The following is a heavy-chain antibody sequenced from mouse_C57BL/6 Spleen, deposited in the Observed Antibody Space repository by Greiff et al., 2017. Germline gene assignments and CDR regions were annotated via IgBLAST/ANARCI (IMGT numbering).Heavy chain of an antibody. D-gene: IGHD1-2*01. Sequence: VQLQQSGPELVKPGASVKLSCKASGYTFTDYYINWVKQRPGQGLEWIGGIYPGRGNTKCNEKFQGKATLTVYTSSITAYMQLSSLTSEDSAVYYCATSYYGHYPVYFDVWGTGTPVTVSS. CDR2: IYPGRGNT. CDR3: ATSYYGHYPVYFDV. V-gene: IGHV1-84*01. CDR1: GYTFTDYY. J-gene: IGHJ1*03.